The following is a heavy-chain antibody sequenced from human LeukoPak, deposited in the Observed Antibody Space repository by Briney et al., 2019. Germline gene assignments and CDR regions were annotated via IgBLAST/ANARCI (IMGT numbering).Heavy chain of an antibody. CDR3: ARVSAGGGSEWVDN. CDR2: ISYSGRA. Sequence: SETLSLTCTVSGDSITDYYWSWIRQPPGKGLEWIWYISYSGRATYNPSVKSRVTISLATSRTQFSLSLTSVTAADTAVYYCARVSAGGGSEWVDNWGQGTLVTVSS. CDR1: GDSITDYY. J-gene: IGHJ5*02. D-gene: IGHD1-26*01. V-gene: IGHV4-59*01.